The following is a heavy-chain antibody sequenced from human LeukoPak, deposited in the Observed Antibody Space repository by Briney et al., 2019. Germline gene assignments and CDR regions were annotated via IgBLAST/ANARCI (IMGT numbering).Heavy chain of an antibody. V-gene: IGHV1-8*01. D-gene: IGHD1-26*01. CDR2: MNPNSGNT. CDR3: VKESDGKSFDH. J-gene: IGHJ4*02. CDR1: GYTFTSYD. Sequence: GASVKVSCKASGYTFTSYDINWVRQATGQGLEWMGWMNPNSGNTGYAQEFQGRVTMTRNTSITTAYMELSSLRSEDTAVYYCVKESDGKSFDHWGQGTLVTVSS.